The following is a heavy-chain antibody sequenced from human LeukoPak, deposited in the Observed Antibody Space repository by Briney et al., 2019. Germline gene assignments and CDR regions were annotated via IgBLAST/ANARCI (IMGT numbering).Heavy chain of an antibody. V-gene: IGHV3-74*01. D-gene: IGHD3-22*01. J-gene: IGHJ4*02. CDR1: GLTFSTDW. CDR3: LRGFPGKHGYWDY. CDR2: INNDGSIT. Sequence: GGSLRLSCVASGLTFSTDWMLWVRHAPGKGLVWLSHINNDGSITTYAGSVRGRFTISRDNAKNSLYLQMNSLRVEDTALYYCLRGFPGKHGYWDYWGQGIFVTVSS.